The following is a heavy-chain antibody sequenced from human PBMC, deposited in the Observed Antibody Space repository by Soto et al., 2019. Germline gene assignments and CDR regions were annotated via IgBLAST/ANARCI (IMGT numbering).Heavy chain of an antibody. CDR2: ISHDASGT. V-gene: IGHV3-30-3*01. D-gene: IGHD3-16*01. CDR1: GLPFSGYA. Sequence: QGQLMESGGGVVLPGRSLRLSCAASGLPFSGYAMHWVRQAPGKGLEWVAAISHDASGTFYADSVKGRFTISRDDSKKMLFLQMNSLGPADTAVYHCARVGYEVSLGQGFDPWGQGTLLTVSS. J-gene: IGHJ5*02. CDR3: ARVGYEVSLGQGFDP.